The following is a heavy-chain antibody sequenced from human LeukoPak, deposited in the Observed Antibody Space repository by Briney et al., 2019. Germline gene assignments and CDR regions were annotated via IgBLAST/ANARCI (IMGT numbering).Heavy chain of an antibody. CDR2: IYSGGST. V-gene: IGHV3-53*01. D-gene: IGHD6-19*01. Sequence: GGSLRLSCAASGFTVSSNYMSWVGPAPGKGLAGVSVIYSGGSTYYADSVKGRFTISRDNSKNTLYLQMNSLRAEDTAVYYCARFSSGWYRLTWGQGTLVTVSS. CDR1: GFTVSSNY. J-gene: IGHJ5*02. CDR3: ARFSSGWYRLT.